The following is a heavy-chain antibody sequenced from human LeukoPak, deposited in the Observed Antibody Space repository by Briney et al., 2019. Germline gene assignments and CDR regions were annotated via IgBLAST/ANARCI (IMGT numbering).Heavy chain of an antibody. V-gene: IGHV4-59*01. Sequence: PSETLSLTCTVSGGSISSYYWSWIRQPPGKGLEGIGYIYYSGSTNYNPSLKSRVTISVDTSKNQFSLKLSSVTAADTAVYYCARAERPYYYYGMDVWGQGTTVTVSS. CDR1: GGSISSYY. CDR3: ARAERPYYYYGMDV. D-gene: IGHD1-1*01. J-gene: IGHJ6*02. CDR2: IYYSGST.